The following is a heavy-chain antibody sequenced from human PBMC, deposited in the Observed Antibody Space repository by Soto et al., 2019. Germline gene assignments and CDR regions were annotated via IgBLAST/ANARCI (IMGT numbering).Heavy chain of an antibody. V-gene: IGHV3-64D*06. CDR2: INYNGGTT. J-gene: IGHJ4*02. CDR3: VTWGGIEARNLDH. Sequence: PGGSLRLSCSASGFPFSNHAMHWVRQAPGKGLEYVSAINYNGGTTYYVDSVKGRFTISRDNSKNTLYLQMSSLKVEDTAMYHCVTWGGIEARNLDHWGQGTLVPVSS. CDR1: GFPFSNHA. D-gene: IGHD6-6*01.